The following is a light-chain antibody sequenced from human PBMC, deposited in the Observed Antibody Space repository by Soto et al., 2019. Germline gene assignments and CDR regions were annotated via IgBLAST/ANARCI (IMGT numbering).Light chain of an antibody. CDR1: QNIKNY. V-gene: IGKV1-33*01. J-gene: IGKJ5*01. Sequence: IPMSKSPSTLSASVGDRVTITCQASQNIKNYLNWYQQKPGRAPKLLISDADKLEAGVPSRFRGSGSGTDFTFTISRQPQEDIATYYTQQYEDLNTFGQGTLLEIK. CDR3: QQYEDLNT. CDR2: DAD.